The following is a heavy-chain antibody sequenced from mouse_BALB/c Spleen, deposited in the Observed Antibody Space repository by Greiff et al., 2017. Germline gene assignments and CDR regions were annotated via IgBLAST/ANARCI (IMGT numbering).Heavy chain of an antibody. J-gene: IGHJ4*01. CDR2: IHPNGGNT. CDR3: ARVYNGSSWSLDC. V-gene: IGHV1S130*01. D-gene: IGHD1-1*01. CDR1: GYTFTSSW. Sequence: VQLQQPGSVLVRPGASVQLSCKASGYTFTSSWMHWAKQRPGQGLEWIGEIHPNGGNTNYNKKFKDKATLTVDTSSCTAYVDLSSLTSDDSAVLYCARVYNGSSWSLDCWGEGTTVTVSS.